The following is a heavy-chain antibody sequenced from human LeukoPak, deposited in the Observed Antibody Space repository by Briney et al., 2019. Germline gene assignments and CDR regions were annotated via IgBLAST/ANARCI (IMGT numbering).Heavy chain of an antibody. Sequence: SETLSLTCAVYGGSFSGYYWSWIRQPPGKGLEWMGEINHSGSTNYNPSLKSRVTISVDTSKNQFSLKLSSVTAADTAVYYCASLYGSGSYFDGMDVWGQGTTVTVSS. J-gene: IGHJ6*02. V-gene: IGHV4-34*01. D-gene: IGHD3-10*01. CDR3: ASLYGSGSYFDGMDV. CDR1: GGSFSGYY. CDR2: INHSGST.